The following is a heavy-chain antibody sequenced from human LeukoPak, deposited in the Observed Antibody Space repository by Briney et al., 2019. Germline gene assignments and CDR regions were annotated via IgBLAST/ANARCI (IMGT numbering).Heavy chain of an antibody. J-gene: IGHJ4*02. D-gene: IGHD3-10*01. Sequence: GGSLRLSCAASGFTFSSYWMSWVRQAPGKGLEWVANIKQDGSEKYYVDSVKGRFTISRDNAKNSLYLQMNSLRAEDTAVYYCAREGAYGSGSYSDCFDYWGQGTLVTVSS. CDR1: GFTFSSYW. CDR2: IKQDGSEK. CDR3: AREGAYGSGSYSDCFDY. V-gene: IGHV3-7*01.